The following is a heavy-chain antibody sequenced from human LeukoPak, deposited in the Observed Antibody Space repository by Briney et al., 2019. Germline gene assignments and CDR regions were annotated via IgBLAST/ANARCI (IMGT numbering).Heavy chain of an antibody. CDR1: GGSISTHF. J-gene: IGHJ4*02. D-gene: IGHD3-22*01. Sequence: SETLSLTCTVPGGSISTHFWTWIRQPPGVGLEWIGYIYYTGSTNYNPSLKSRVTISLDTSKNQFSLHLSFVTAADTAVYYCARAPNGYYPLDYWGQGTLVTVSS. V-gene: IGHV4-59*11. CDR2: IYYTGST. CDR3: ARAPNGYYPLDY.